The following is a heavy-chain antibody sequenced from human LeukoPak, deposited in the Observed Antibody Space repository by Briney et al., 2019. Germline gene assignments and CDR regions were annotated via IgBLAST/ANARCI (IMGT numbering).Heavy chain of an antibody. Sequence: ASVKVSCKASGYAFTMYGITWVRQAPGQGREWMGWISAYNGNTNYAQKLQGRVTMTTDTSTSTAYMELRSLRSDDTAVYYCARRYCSGGRCYEPDPWGQGTLVTVSS. CDR2: ISAYNGNT. CDR3: ARRYCSGGRCYEPDP. D-gene: IGHD2-15*01. V-gene: IGHV1-18*01. CDR1: GYAFTMYG. J-gene: IGHJ5*02.